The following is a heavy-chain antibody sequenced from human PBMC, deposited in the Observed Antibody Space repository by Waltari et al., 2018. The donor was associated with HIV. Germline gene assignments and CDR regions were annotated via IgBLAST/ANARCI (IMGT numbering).Heavy chain of an antibody. V-gene: IGHV3-30*18. CDR1: GFPLSRYG. CDR2: ISYDGSNK. D-gene: IGHD3-3*01. J-gene: IGHJ6*02. Sequence: QVQLVESGGGVVQPGRSLSLSCAASGFPLSRYGMHWVRQAPGKGLEWVAVISYDGSNKYYADSVKGRFTISRDNSKNTLYLQMNSLRAEDTAVYYCAKDARFLDLDYYYGMDVWGQGTTVTVSS. CDR3: AKDARFLDLDYYYGMDV.